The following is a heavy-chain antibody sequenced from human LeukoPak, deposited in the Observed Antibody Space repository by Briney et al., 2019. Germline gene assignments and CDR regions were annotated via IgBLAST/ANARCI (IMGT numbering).Heavy chain of an antibody. CDR3: ASIQWKLSVNVFDM. CDR1: GGSISGGSYY. CDR2: INYSGTT. J-gene: IGHJ6*01. D-gene: IGHD1-26*01. Sequence: SETLSLTCTVSGGSISGGSYYWGWVRQPPGKGLEWVANINYSGTTYYNPSLKSRITISVYTYKNLLSLKMSSVTGGDTAGYYCASIQWKLSVNVFDMWGQG. V-gene: IGHV4-39*01.